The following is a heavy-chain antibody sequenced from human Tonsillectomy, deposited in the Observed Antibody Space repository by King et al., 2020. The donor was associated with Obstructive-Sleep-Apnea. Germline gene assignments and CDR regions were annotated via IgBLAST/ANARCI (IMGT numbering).Heavy chain of an antibody. Sequence: VQLVESGGGLVQPGGSLRLSCAASGFTFSSYAMSWVRQAPGKGLEWVSAISGSGVSTYYADSVKGRFTISRDNSKNTLYLQMNSLRAEDTAVYYCAKGSYGSSTSCFGEFDYWGQGTLVTVSS. V-gene: IGHV3-23*04. CDR3: AKGSYGSSTSCFGEFDY. CDR1: GFTFSSYA. CDR2: ISGSGVST. J-gene: IGHJ4*02. D-gene: IGHD2-2*01.